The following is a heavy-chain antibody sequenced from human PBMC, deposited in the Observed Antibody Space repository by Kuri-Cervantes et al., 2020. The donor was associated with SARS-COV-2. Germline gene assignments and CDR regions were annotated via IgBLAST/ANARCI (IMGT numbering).Heavy chain of an antibody. CDR1: GDSVTSRRHF. CDR3: ARLPYYYDATGYPNYFFDV. Sequence: SETLSLTCGVSGDSVTSRRHFWGWVRQPPGKGLQWIVSILNSGSISQNPSLKSRVSIFRDTSKNQLSLRLNSVTAADTAVYSCARLPYYYDATGYPNYFFDVWGRGTLVTVSS. J-gene: IGHJ4*02. CDR2: ILNSGSI. D-gene: IGHD3-22*01. V-gene: IGHV4-39*01.